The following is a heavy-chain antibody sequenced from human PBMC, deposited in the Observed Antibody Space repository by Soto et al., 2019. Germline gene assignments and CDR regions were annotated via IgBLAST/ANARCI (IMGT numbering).Heavy chain of an antibody. D-gene: IGHD1-26*01. CDR1: GFTFSSYA. V-gene: IGHV3-23*01. CDR2: ISGSGGST. CDR3: ASSGSYYAGAFDY. J-gene: IGHJ4*02. Sequence: EVQLLESGGGLVQPGGSLRLSCAASGFTFSSYAMSWVRQAPGKGLEWVSAISGSGGSTYYADSVKGRFTISRDNSKNTLYLQRNSLRAEDTAVYYCASSGSYYAGAFDYWGQGTLVTVSS.